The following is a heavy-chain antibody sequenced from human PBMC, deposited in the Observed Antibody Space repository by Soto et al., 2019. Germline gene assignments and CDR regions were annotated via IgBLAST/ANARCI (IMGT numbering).Heavy chain of an antibody. Sequence: QVQLQESGPGLVKPSQTLSLTCSVSGESISSGGYYWSWIRHHPGKGLEWIGYIYDSESAYYNPSLKSRVTISMDTSQTHFAMRLSSVTAADTAVYYCARASSSSSAADYWGQGILVTVSA. D-gene: IGHD6-6*01. CDR1: GESISSGGYY. J-gene: IGHJ4*02. CDR3: ARASSSSSAADY. CDR2: IYDSESA. V-gene: IGHV4-31*03.